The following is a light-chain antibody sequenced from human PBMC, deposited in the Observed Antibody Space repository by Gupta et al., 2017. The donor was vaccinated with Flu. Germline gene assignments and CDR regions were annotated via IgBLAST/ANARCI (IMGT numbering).Light chain of an antibody. CDR3: QQSSNWPWT. Sequence: ELVLTQSPATLSLSPGERATLSCRASQSVSSYLAWYQQKPGQAPRLLIYDASNSATGIPARFSGSGSGTDFTLTISSLEPEDFSVYYCQQSSNWPWTFGQGTKVEIK. V-gene: IGKV3-11*01. CDR1: QSVSSY. J-gene: IGKJ1*01. CDR2: DAS.